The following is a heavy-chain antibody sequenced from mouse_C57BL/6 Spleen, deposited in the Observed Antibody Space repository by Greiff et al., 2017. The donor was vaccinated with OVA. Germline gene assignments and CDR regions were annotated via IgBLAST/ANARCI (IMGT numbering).Heavy chain of an antibody. CDR1: GFSLTSYG. J-gene: IGHJ4*01. CDR3: ARYYDPYYYAMDY. Sequence: VQRVESGPGLVQPSQSLSITCTVSGFSLTSYGVHWVRQSPGKGLEWLGVIWSGGSTDYNAAFISRLSISKDNSKSQVFFKMNSLQADDTAIYYCARYYDPYYYAMDYWGQGTSVTVSS. CDR2: IWSGGST. V-gene: IGHV2-2*01. D-gene: IGHD2-4*01.